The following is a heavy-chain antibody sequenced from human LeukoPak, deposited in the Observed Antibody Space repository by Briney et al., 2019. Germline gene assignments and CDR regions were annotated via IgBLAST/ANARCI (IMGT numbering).Heavy chain of an antibody. D-gene: IGHD2-8*02. J-gene: IGHJ4*02. CDR3: AKDPIWWNYFDY. CDR2: ISYDGSNK. CDR1: GFTVSSNY. Sequence: GGSLRLSCAASGFTVSSNYMSWVRQAPGKGLEWVAVISYDGSNKHYADSVKGRFTISRDNSKNTLYLQMNSLRAEDTAVYYCAKDPIWWNYFDYWGQGTLVTVSS. V-gene: IGHV3-30*18.